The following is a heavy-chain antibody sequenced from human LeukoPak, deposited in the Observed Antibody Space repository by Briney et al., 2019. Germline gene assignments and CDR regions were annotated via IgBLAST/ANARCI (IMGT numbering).Heavy chain of an antibody. V-gene: IGHV1-2*02. J-gene: IGHJ2*01. D-gene: IGHD2-2*01. CDR1: GYTFTGYY. Sequence: ASVKVSCKASGYTFTGYYMHWVRQAPGQGLEWMGWINPNSGGTNYAQKFQGRVTMTRDTSISTAYMELSRLRSDDTAVYYCARDRYEASSTSCCYWYFDLWGRGTLVTASS. CDR2: INPNSGGT. CDR3: ARDRYEASSTSCCYWYFDL.